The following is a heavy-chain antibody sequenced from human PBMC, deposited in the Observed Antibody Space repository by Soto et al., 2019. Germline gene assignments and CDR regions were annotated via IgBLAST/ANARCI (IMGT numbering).Heavy chain of an antibody. CDR1: GGTFSSYA. Sequence: SVKVSCKASGGTFSSYAISWVRQAPGQGLEWMGGIIPIFGTANYAQKFQGRVTITADESTSTAYMELSSLRSEDTAVYYCASDCSSTSCYNARGDYYYGMDVWGQGTTVTVSS. J-gene: IGHJ6*02. V-gene: IGHV1-69*13. CDR2: IIPIFGTA. CDR3: ASDCSSTSCYNARGDYYYGMDV. D-gene: IGHD2-2*02.